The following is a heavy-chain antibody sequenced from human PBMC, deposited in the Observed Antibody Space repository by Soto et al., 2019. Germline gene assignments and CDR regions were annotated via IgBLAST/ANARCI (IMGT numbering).Heavy chain of an antibody. CDR1: GGTFSSYA. V-gene: IGHV1-69*13. J-gene: IGHJ3*02. CDR2: IIPIFGTA. D-gene: IGHD3-22*01. Sequence: ASVKVSCKASGGTFSSYAISWVRRAPGQGLEWMGGIIPIFGTANYAQKFQGRVTITADESTSTAYMELSSLRSEDTAVYYCACDSSGYHAFDIWGQGTMVTVSS. CDR3: ACDSSGYHAFDI.